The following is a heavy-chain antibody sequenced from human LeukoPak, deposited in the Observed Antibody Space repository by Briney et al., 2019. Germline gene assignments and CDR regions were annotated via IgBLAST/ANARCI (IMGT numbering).Heavy chain of an antibody. CDR2: MNPNSGNT. CDR1: GYTFTSYD. CDR3: ARDVLLWFGELFHSSNWFDP. V-gene: IGHV1-8*03. J-gene: IGHJ5*02. Sequence: ASVKVSCKASGYTFTSYDINWVRQATGQGLEWMGWMNPNSGNTGYAQKFQGRVTITRNTSISTAYMELSSLRSEDTAVYYCARDVLLWFGELFHSSNWFDPWGQGTLVTVSS. D-gene: IGHD3-10*01.